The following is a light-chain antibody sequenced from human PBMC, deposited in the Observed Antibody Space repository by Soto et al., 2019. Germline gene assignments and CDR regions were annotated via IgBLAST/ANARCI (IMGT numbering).Light chain of an antibody. CDR1: QSVSSSF. CDR2: GAS. Sequence: EIVLTQSPGTLSLSPGERATLSCRASQSVSSSFLAWYQQKPGQAPRLLIYGASIRATGIPDRFSGSGSGTDXTXXISXXEPEDFAVYYCQQYGSSPWTFGQGTKVEIK. CDR3: QQYGSSPWT. V-gene: IGKV3-20*01. J-gene: IGKJ1*01.